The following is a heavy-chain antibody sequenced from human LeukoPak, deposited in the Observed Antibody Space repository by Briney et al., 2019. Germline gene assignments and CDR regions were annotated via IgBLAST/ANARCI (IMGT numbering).Heavy chain of an antibody. V-gene: IGHV4-61*02. D-gene: IGHD3-10*01. CDR3: ARGRGVPNYYYYYLDV. CDR1: GGSISSGSYY. CDR2: IYTSGST. Sequence: SETLSLTCTVSGGSISSGSYYWSWIRQPAGKGLEWIGRIYTSGSTNYNPSLKSRVTISVDTSKNQFSLKLTSVTAADTAVYYCARGRGVPNYYYYYLDVWGKGTTVTVSS. J-gene: IGHJ6*03.